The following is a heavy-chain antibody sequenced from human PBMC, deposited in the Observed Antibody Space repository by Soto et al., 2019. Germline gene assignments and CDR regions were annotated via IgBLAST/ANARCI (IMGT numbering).Heavy chain of an antibody. V-gene: IGHV4-59*01. Sequence: KTSETLSLTCTVSGGSISSYYWSWIRQPPGKGLEWIGYIYYSGSTNYNPSLKSRVTISVDTSKNQFSLKLSSVTAADTAVYYCARVRLELLRYFDLWGRGTLVTVSS. D-gene: IGHD1-7*01. CDR3: ARVRLELLRYFDL. CDR2: IYYSGST. J-gene: IGHJ2*01. CDR1: GGSISSYY.